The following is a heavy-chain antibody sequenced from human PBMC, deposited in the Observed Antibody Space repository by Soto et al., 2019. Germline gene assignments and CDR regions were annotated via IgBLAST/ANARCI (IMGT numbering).Heavy chain of an antibody. D-gene: IGHD6-19*01. CDR3: ARAGVKSSGWYGFDP. J-gene: IGHJ5*02. Sequence: PSETLSLTCTVXGDSISGSGYYWSWIRQHPGNGLEWIGYIYYTGTTYYRPSLEGRLTISVDTSKNQLSLELNSVTAADTAVYYCARAGVKSSGWYGFDPWGQGTLVTVSS. CDR2: IYYTGTT. CDR1: GDSISGSGYY. V-gene: IGHV4-31*03.